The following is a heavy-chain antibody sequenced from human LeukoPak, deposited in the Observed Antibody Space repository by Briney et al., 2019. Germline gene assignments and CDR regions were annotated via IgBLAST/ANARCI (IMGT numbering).Heavy chain of an antibody. CDR1: GFSFGTHW. CDR2: INSDGSDT. D-gene: IGHD1-1*01. CDR3: ARDTPGIGTDY. Sequence: GGSLRLSCAASGFSFGTHWMHWVRQAPGKGLLWVSHINSDGSDTGYADSVKGRFTISRDNADNTLYLQMNSLRAEDTAVYFCARDTPGIGTDYWGQGTLVTVSS. V-gene: IGHV3-74*01. J-gene: IGHJ4*02.